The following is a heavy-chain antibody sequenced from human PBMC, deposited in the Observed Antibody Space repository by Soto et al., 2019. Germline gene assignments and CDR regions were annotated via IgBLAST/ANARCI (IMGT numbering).Heavy chain of an antibody. J-gene: IGHJ4*02. CDR2: INYSGNT. CDR3: ARASGDSSGYSFDY. D-gene: IGHD3-22*01. Sequence: QVQLQESGPGLVRPSQTLSLRCSVSGGSISSAENFWSWVRQPPGKGLEWIGYINYSGNTYFNPSLQNRLAISVDTSNNQFSLRLTSVTAADTAVYYCARASGDSSGYSFDYWGQGTLVTVSS. CDR1: GGSISSAENF. V-gene: IGHV4-30-4*01.